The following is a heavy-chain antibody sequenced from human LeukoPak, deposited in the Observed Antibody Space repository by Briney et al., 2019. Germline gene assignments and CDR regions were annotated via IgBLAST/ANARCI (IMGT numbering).Heavy chain of an antibody. CDR3: ARDNDSRDPPHFDY. J-gene: IGHJ4*02. CDR2: INPNSGGT. V-gene: IGHV1-2*02. CDR1: GYTFTGYY. D-gene: IGHD3-16*01. Sequence: ASVKVSCKASGYTFTGYYMHWVRQAPGQGLEWMGWINPNSGGTNYAQKFQGRVTMTRDTSISTAYMDLSRLRSDDTAVYYCARDNDSRDPPHFDYWGQGTLVTVSS.